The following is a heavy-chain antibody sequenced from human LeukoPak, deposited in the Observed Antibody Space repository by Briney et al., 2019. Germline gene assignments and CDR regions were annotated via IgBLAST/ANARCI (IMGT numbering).Heavy chain of an antibody. CDR3: ARHSDAFDI. V-gene: IGHV4-59*08. CDR1: GVSISSYY. J-gene: IGHJ3*02. CDR2: IYYSGST. Sequence: VKPSETLSLTGTGSGVSISSYYWSWLRQPPGKGLEWIGYIYYSGSTNYNPSLKSRVTISVDTSKNQFSLKLSSVTAADTAVYYCARHSDAFDIWGQGTMVTVSS.